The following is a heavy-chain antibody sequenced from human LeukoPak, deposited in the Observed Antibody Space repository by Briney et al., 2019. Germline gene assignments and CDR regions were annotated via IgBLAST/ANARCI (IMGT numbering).Heavy chain of an antibody. D-gene: IGHD6-13*01. V-gene: IGHV3-30*19. Sequence: GGSLRLSCAASGFTFSSYGMHWVRQAPGKGLEWVAVISYDGSNKYHADSVKGRFTISRDNSKNTLYLQMNSLRAEDTAAYYCAREEQQLADYWGQGTLVTVSS. CDR2: ISYDGSNK. CDR3: AREEQQLADY. CDR1: GFTFSSYG. J-gene: IGHJ4*02.